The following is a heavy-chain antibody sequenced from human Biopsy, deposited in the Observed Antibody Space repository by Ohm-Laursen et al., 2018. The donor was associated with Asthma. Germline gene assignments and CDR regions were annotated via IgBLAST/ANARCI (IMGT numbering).Heavy chain of an antibody. CDR2: IRWNSATI. Sequence: SLRLSCSASGFKFDEYTMHWVRQAPGKGLEWVSGIRWNSATIGYADSVEGQFTISRDNAKNSVFLHMDSLIPEDTAIYYCAKVRSNCVISESFDYWGQGVLVTVSS. CDR1: GFKFDEYT. J-gene: IGHJ4*02. CDR3: AKVRSNCVISESFDY. V-gene: IGHV3-9*01. D-gene: IGHD1-1*01.